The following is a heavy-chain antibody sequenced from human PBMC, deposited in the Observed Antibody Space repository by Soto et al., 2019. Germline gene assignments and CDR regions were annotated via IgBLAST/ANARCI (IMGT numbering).Heavy chain of an antibody. D-gene: IGHD2-8*01. CDR1: GYSFTSYW. Sequence: GESLKISCKGSGYSFTSYWIGWVRQMPGKGLEWMGIIYPGDSDTRYSPSFQGQVTISADKSISAAYLQWISLKASDTAGYYCARHQADIVLSSGHSGMDVWGQGTTVTVSS. CDR3: ARHQADIVLSSGHSGMDV. J-gene: IGHJ6*02. V-gene: IGHV5-51*01. CDR2: IYPGDSDT.